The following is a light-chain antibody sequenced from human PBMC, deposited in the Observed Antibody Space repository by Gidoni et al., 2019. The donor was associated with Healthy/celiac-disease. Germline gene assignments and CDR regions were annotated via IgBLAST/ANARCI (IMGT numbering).Light chain of an antibody. V-gene: IGKV1-33*01. J-gene: IGKJ4*01. Sequence: DIQMTQSPSSLSASVGDRVTITCQASQDLSNYLNWYQQKPGKAPKLLIYDASNLETGVPSRFSGSGSGTDFTFTISSLQPEDIATYYCQQYDNLPLTVXGXTKVEIK. CDR2: DAS. CDR1: QDLSNY. CDR3: QQYDNLPLT.